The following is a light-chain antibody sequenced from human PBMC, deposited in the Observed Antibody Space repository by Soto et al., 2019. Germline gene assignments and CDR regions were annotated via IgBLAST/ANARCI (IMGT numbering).Light chain of an antibody. CDR2: ENN. V-gene: IGLV1-51*02. CDR3: GTWDSSLSAGGV. J-gene: IGLJ1*01. CDR1: SSNIGNNY. Sequence: QSVLTQPPSVSAAPGQKVTMSCSGSSSNIGNNYVSWYQQLPGTAPKLLIYENNKRPSGIPDRFSGSKSGTSATLGITGLQTGDEADYYCGTWDSSLSAGGVFGTGTKVNVL.